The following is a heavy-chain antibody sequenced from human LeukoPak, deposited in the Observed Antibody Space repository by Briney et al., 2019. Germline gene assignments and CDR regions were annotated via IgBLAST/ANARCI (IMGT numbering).Heavy chain of an antibody. J-gene: IGHJ3*02. V-gene: IGHV5-51*01. CDR1: GYSFTSYW. CDR2: IYPGDSDT. CDR3: ARRPQGYYDSSGYYGAFDI. Sequence: GESLKISCKGSGYSFTSYWIGWVRQMPGKGLEWMGIIYPGDSDTRYSPSFQGQVTISADKSISTAYLQWSSLKASDTAMYYCARRPQGYYDSSGYYGAFDIWGQGTMVTVSS. D-gene: IGHD3-22*01.